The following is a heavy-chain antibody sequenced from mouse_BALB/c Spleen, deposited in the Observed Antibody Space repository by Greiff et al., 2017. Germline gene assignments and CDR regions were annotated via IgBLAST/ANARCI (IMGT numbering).Heavy chain of an antibody. CDR2: ISSGGST. J-gene: IGHJ4*01. V-gene: IGHV5-6-5*01. Sequence: GKLVESGGGLVKPGGSLKLSCAASGFTFSSYAMSWVRQTPEKRLEWVASISSGGSTYYPDSVKGRFTISRDNARNILYLQMSSLRSEDTAMYYCARGQGYDAMDYWGQGTSVTVSS. CDR3: ARGQGYDAMDY. D-gene: IGHD3-3*01. CDR1: GFTFSSYA.